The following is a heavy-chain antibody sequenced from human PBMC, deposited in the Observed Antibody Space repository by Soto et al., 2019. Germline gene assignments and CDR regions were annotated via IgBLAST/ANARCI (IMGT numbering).Heavy chain of an antibody. CDR1: GFTFSSYG. V-gene: IGHV3-30*18. Sequence: QVQLVESGGGVVQPGRSLRLSCAASGFTFSSYGMHWVRQAPGKELEWVAVISYDGSNKYYADSVKGRFTISRDNSKNTLYLQMNSLRAEDTAVYYCAKDTIAVAPTFDYWGQGTLVTVSS. CDR3: AKDTIAVAPTFDY. D-gene: IGHD6-19*01. CDR2: ISYDGSNK. J-gene: IGHJ4*02.